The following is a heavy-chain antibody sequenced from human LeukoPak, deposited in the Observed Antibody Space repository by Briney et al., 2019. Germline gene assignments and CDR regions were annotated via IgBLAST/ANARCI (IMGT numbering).Heavy chain of an antibody. J-gene: IGHJ6*03. D-gene: IGHD5-12*01. V-gene: IGHV3-30*18. CDR1: GFTFSSYG. CDR3: AKDGGYGSTYYYYMDV. Sequence: PGGSLRLSCAASGFTFSSYGMHWVRQAPGKGLEWVAVISYDGSNKYYADSVKGRFTISRDNSKNTLYLQMNSLRAEDTAVYYCAKDGGYGSTYYYYMDVWGKGTTVTVSS. CDR2: ISYDGSNK.